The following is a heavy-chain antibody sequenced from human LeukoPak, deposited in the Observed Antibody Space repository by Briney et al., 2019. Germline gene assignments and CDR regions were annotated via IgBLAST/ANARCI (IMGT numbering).Heavy chain of an antibody. CDR2: ISSSSSTI. D-gene: IGHD4-17*01. CDR3: ARGATVTTTSAFDF. J-gene: IGHJ3*01. Sequence: GGSLSLSCAASGFTFSDYSMNWVRQAPGKGLEWVSYISSSSSTIYYADSVKGRFTISRDSAKNSLYLQMNSLRAEDTAVYYCARGATVTTTSAFDFWGQGTMVTVSS. CDR1: GFTFSDYS. V-gene: IGHV3-48*01.